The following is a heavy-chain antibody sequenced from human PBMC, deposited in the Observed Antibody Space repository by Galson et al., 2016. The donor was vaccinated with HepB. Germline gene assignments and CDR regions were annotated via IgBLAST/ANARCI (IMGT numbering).Heavy chain of an antibody. CDR3: ARDSGYNEHGGFDN. J-gene: IGHJ4*02. CDR1: GFSVSTTY. V-gene: IGHV3-66*01. Sequence: SLRLSCAASGFSVSTTYMAWVRQSPGKGLESVSAIFSGGTTFYADSLMGRFTTSRDSSSNTLYLQMRSLRAEDTAVYYCARDSGYNEHGGFDNWGQGTLVTVSS. D-gene: IGHD5-12*01. CDR2: IFSGGTT.